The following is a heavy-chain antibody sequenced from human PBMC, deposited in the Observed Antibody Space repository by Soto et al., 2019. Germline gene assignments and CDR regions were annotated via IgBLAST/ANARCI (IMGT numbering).Heavy chain of an antibody. J-gene: IGHJ5*02. CDR1: GGPISSYY. CDR3: AREEIAAGPGWFDP. Sequence: PSETLSLTYTVSGGPISSYYWSWIRQPAGKGLEWIGRIYTSGSTNYNPSLKSRVTMSVDTSKNQFSLKLSSVTAADTAVYYCAREEIAAGPGWFDPWGQGTLVTVSS. V-gene: IGHV4-4*07. D-gene: IGHD6-13*01. CDR2: IYTSGST.